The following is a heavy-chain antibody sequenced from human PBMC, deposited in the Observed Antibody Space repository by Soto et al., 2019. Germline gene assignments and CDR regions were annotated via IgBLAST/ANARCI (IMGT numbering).Heavy chain of an antibody. CDR2: LSGVGVST. D-gene: IGHD6-13*01. V-gene: IGHV3-23*01. J-gene: IGHJ4*02. CDR3: ATGIAAAGSYFDY. CDR1: GFTFSSYA. Sequence: GGSLRLSCAASGFTFSSYAMSWVRQAPGKGLEWVSGLSGVGVSTYYGDSVKGRFTISRDNSKNTLYLQMNSLRAEDTALYYCATGIAAAGSYFDYWGQGTLVTVSS.